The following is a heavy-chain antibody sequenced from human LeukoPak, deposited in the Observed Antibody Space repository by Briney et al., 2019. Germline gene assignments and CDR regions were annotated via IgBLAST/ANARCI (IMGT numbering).Heavy chain of an antibody. CDR1: GFTFSSYW. V-gene: IGHV3-74*01. Sequence: GGSLRLSCAASGFTFSSYWMHWVRQAPGKGLVWVSRINSDGSSTSYADSVKGRFTISRDNAKSTLYLQMNSLRAEDTAVYYCASIYSSGWDDDYWGQGTLVTVSS. D-gene: IGHD6-19*01. CDR2: INSDGSST. CDR3: ASIYSSGWDDDY. J-gene: IGHJ4*02.